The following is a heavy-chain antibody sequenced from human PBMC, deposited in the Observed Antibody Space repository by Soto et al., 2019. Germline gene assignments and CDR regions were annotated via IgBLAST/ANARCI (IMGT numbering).Heavy chain of an antibody. CDR2: IWYDGTNK. CDR1: GFTFSSYG. Sequence: QVQLVESGGGVVQPGRSLRLSCAASGFTFSSYGMHWVRQAPGKGLEWVAVIWYDGTNKYYADSVKGRFTISRDNSKNTLDLQMNSRRAEDTAVYYCARDPTKRWLQIRRLYYGMDVWGQGTTVIVSS. CDR3: ARDPTKRWLQIRRLYYGMDV. V-gene: IGHV3-33*01. J-gene: IGHJ6*02. D-gene: IGHD5-12*01.